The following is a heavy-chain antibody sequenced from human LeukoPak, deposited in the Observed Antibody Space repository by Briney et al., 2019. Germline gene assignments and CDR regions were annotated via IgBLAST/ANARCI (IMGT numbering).Heavy chain of an antibody. Sequence: GGSLRLSCAASGFTFSVYAMSWVRQAPGKGLEWVSAISGSGGSTYYADSVKGRFTISRDNSKNMLFLQMNSLRAEDTAVYYCAKDHGSGREDYFDYWGQGTLVTVSS. J-gene: IGHJ4*02. CDR3: AKDHGSGREDYFDY. D-gene: IGHD3-10*01. CDR2: ISGSGGST. V-gene: IGHV3-23*01. CDR1: GFTFSVYA.